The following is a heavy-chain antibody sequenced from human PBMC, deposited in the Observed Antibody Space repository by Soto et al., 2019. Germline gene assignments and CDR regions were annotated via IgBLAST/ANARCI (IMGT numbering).Heavy chain of an antibody. CDR2: IYHSGST. CDR1: GFSLTTSGMG. Sequence: LVNPTQTLTLTCTFSGFSLTTSGMGVGWIRQPPGKGLEWIGYIYHSGSTYYNPSLKSRATISVDRSKNQFSLKLSSVTAADTAVYYCARVPDRWGQGTLVTVSS. CDR3: ARVPDR. J-gene: IGHJ5*02. D-gene: IGHD2-2*01. V-gene: IGHV4-30-2*01.